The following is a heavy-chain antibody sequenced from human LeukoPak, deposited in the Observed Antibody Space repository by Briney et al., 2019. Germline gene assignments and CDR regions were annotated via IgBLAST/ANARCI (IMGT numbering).Heavy chain of an antibody. CDR1: GFTFDDYA. Sequence: PGGSLRLSCAASGFTFDDYATHWVRQAPGKGLEWVSGINWNSGSIGYADSVKGRFTISRDNAKNSLYLQMISLRAEDTALYYCTRDISAQIAATGNYWGQGTLVTVSS. V-gene: IGHV3-9*01. CDR2: INWNSGSI. D-gene: IGHD6-13*01. CDR3: TRDISAQIAATGNY. J-gene: IGHJ4*02.